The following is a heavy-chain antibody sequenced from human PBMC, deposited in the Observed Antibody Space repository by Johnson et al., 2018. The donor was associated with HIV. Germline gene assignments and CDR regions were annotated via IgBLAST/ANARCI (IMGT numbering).Heavy chain of an antibody. J-gene: IGHJ3*02. D-gene: IGHD1-7*01. V-gene: IGHV3-15*01. CDR3: WIIGTTRHDAFDI. CDR1: GFIFNSYG. Sequence: VQLVESGGGVVQPGRSLRLSCAASGFIFNSYGMHWVRQAPWKGLEWVGRIKSKTDGGTTDYAAPVKGRFTISRDDSENTLYLQMNSLKTEDTAVYYCWIIGTTRHDAFDIWGRGTMVTVSS. CDR2: IKSKTDGGTT.